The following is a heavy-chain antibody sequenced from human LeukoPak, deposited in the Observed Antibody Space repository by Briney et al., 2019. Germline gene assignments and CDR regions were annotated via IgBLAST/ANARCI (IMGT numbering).Heavy chain of an antibody. J-gene: IGHJ3*02. CDR1: GGSISSGGYS. CDR2: IYHSGST. CDR3: ARDLYYYDSSRAFDI. D-gene: IGHD3-22*01. Sequence: SETLSPTCAVSGGSISSGGYSWSWIRQPPGKGLEWIGYIYHSGSTYYNPSLKSRVTISVDRSKNQFSLKLSSVTAADTAVYYCARDLYYYDSSRAFDIWGQGTMVTVSS. V-gene: IGHV4-30-2*01.